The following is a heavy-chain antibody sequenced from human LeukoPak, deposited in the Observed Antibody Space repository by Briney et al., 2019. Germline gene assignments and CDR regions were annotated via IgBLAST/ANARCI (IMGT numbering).Heavy chain of an antibody. CDR2: INSDGSST. CDR3: ARGLGTQGAFDI. V-gene: IGHV3-74*01. CDR1: GFTFSSYW. Sequence: GSLRLSCAASGFTFSSYWMHWVRQAPGKGLVWVSRINSDGSSTSYADSVKGRFTISRDNAKNTLYLQMNSLRAEDRAVYYCARGLGTQGAFDIWGQGTMVTVSS. D-gene: IGHD7-27*01. J-gene: IGHJ3*02.